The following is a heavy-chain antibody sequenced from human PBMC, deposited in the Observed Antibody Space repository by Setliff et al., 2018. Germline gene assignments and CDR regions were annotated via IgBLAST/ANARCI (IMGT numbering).Heavy chain of an antibody. V-gene: IGHV1-18*01. J-gene: IGHJ4*02. CDR2: ISPHTGNT. CDR3: SRLVRFCTRTACQRLSGGEF. CDR1: GYTFNDYG. Sequence: VQVSCKTSGYTFNDYGIAWVRQAPGQGLEWMGWISPHTGNTYYTPKLHGRVTLTTDTSASTAYMELRSLGSDDTAVYYCSRLVRFCTRTACQRLSGGEFWGQGTLVTVSS. D-gene: IGHD2-8*01.